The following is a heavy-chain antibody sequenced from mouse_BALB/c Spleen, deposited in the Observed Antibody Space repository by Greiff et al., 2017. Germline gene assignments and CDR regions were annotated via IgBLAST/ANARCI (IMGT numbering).Heavy chain of an antibody. Sequence: ESGPGLVKPSQSLSLTCTVTGYSITSDYAWNWIRQFPGNKLEWMGYISYSGSTSYNPSLKSRISITRDTSKNQFFLQLNSVTTEDTATYYCARSGYDYDGGYAMDYWGQGTSVTVSS. CDR2: ISYSGST. J-gene: IGHJ4*01. CDR1: GYSITSDYA. CDR3: ARSGYDYDGGYAMDY. D-gene: IGHD2-4*01. V-gene: IGHV3-2*02.